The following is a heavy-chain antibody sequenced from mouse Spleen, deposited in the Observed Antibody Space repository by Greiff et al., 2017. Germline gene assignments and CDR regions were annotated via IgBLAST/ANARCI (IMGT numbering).Heavy chain of an antibody. CDR2: ISSGGSYT. CDR3: ARRDWVFAY. J-gene: IGHJ3*01. D-gene: IGHD4-1*01. V-gene: IGHV5-9-1*01. CDR1: GFTFSSYA. Sequence: EVNVVESGGGLVKPGGSLKLSCAASGFTFSSYAMSWVRQTPEKRLEWVATISSGGSYTYYPDSVKGRFTISRDNAKNTLYLQMSSLRSEDTAMYYCARRDWVFAYWGQGTLVTVSA.